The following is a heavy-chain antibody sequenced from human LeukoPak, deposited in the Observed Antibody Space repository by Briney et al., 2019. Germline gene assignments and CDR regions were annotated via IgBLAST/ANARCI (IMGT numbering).Heavy chain of an antibody. CDR2: ISSSSSYI. Sequence: GGSLRLSCAASGFTFSSYSMNWVRQAPGKGLEWVSSISSSSSYIYYADSVKGRFTISRDNAKNSLYLQMNSLRAENTAVYYCAREIHDYGDPGDYWGQGTLVTVSS. CDR1: GFTFSSYS. CDR3: AREIHDYGDPGDY. D-gene: IGHD4-17*01. J-gene: IGHJ4*02. V-gene: IGHV3-21*01.